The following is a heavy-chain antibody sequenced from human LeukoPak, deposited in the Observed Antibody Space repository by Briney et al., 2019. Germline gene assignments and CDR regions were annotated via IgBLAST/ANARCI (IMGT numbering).Heavy chain of an antibody. D-gene: IGHD3-9*01. V-gene: IGHV4-30-2*01. Sequence: KASPTLSLTHPVSGVSITSGGSSWAWLRQPPGKGLEWIVDIYRSGGTNYNPSLKSRVTIAVARSKIQFSLKLSSVTAADTAVYYCARVVYDILTGYPYYFDYWGEGTLVTVSS. J-gene: IGHJ4*02. CDR2: IYRSGGT. CDR1: GVSITSGGSS. CDR3: ARVVYDILTGYPYYFDY.